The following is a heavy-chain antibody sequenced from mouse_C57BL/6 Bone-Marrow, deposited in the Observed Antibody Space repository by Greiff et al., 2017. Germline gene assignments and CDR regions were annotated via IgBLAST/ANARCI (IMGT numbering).Heavy chain of an antibody. Sequence: VQLQQPGAELVKPGASVKLSCKASGYTFTSYWMHWVKQRPGRGLEWIGRIDPNSGGTKYNEKFKSKATLTVDKPSSTAYMQLSSLTSEGSAVYYGSSAPLYYESYYYAVDYWGQGTSVTVSS. D-gene: IGHD2-4*01. V-gene: IGHV1-72*01. J-gene: IGHJ4*01. CDR3: SSAPLYYESYYYAVDY. CDR1: GYTFTSYW. CDR2: IDPNSGGT.